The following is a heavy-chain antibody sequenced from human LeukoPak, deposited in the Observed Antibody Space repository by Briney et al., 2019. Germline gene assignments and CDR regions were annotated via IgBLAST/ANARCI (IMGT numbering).Heavy chain of an antibody. CDR1: GYTFTDYY. CDR2: VDPEDGET. CDR3: SIALIMYYDFWSGPFDY. D-gene: IGHD3-3*01. Sequence: ASVKVSCKVSGYTFTDYYMHWVQQAPGKGLEWMGLVDPEDGETIYAEKFQGRVTITATTSTDTAYMELSSLRSEDTAVYYCSIALIMYYDFWSGPFDYWGQGTLVTVSS. J-gene: IGHJ4*02. V-gene: IGHV1-69-2*01.